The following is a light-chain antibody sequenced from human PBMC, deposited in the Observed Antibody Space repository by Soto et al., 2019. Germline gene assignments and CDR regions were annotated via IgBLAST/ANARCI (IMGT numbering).Light chain of an antibody. CDR2: GAS. Sequence: DIQLTQSPSFLSASVGDRVTITCRASQGISSYLAWYQQPPGKAPKLLIYGASTLQRGVSSRFSGSRSGTDFTLTISSLQPEDFATYYCQHLNTYPLTFGQWTKLEV. CDR1: QGISSY. J-gene: IGKJ2*01. CDR3: QHLNTYPLT. V-gene: IGKV1-9*01.